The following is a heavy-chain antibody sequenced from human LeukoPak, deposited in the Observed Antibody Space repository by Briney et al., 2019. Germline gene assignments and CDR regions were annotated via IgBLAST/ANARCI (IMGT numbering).Heavy chain of an antibody. D-gene: IGHD5-12*01. CDR1: GYTFTSYG. J-gene: IGHJ4*02. CDR2: ISAYNGNT. Sequence: ASVKVSCKASGYTFTSYGISWVRQAPGQGLGWMGWISAYNGNTNYAQKLQGRVTMTTDTSTSTAYMELRSLRSDDTAVYYCARDVGSGYDPSLIFDYWGQGTLVTVSS. V-gene: IGHV1-18*01. CDR3: ARDVGSGYDPSLIFDY.